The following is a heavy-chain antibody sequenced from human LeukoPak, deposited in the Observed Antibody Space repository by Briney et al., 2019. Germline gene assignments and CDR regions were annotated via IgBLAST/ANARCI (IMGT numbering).Heavy chain of an antibody. V-gene: IGHV3-23*01. D-gene: IGHD3-10*01. Sequence: PGGSLRLSCAASGFTFSNYAMSWVRQPPGKGLEWVSTIDGRAYASYYTDSVKGRLTISRDDSKNTLYLQMHSLRAEDTAVYYCAKDTYYGSGTFYDGYCDYWSQGALVTVSS. CDR3: AKDTYYGSGTFYDGYCDY. CDR1: GFTFSNYA. J-gene: IGHJ4*02. CDR2: IDGRAYAS.